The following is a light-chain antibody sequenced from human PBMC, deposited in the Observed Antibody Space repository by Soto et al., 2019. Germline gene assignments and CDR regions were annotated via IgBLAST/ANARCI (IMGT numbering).Light chain of an antibody. CDR3: HQYNNWPPWT. V-gene: IGKV3-15*01. Sequence: EIVMTQSPATLSVSPGERATLSCRASQSVSSNLAWYQQKPGHAPRLLIYGASTRATGIPARFSGSGCGTEFNLTIISLQSEDLAVYYCHQYNNWPPWTFGQGNKVDIK. CDR2: GAS. CDR1: QSVSSN. J-gene: IGKJ1*01.